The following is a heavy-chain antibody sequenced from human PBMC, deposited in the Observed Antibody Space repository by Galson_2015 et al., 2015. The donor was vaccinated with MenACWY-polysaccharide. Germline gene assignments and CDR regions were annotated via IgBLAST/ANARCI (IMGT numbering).Heavy chain of an antibody. D-gene: IGHD1-26*01. CDR3: AREAGGYTRTKEDAFDI. V-gene: IGHV3-30-3*01. Sequence: SLRLSCAASGFTFSSYWMSWVRQAPGKGLEWVAVISYDGCNKYYADSVKGRFTISRDNSKNTLYLQMNSLRAEDTAVYYCAREAGGYTRTKEDAFDIWGQGTMVTVSS. CDR1: GFTFSSYW. J-gene: IGHJ3*02. CDR2: ISYDGCNK.